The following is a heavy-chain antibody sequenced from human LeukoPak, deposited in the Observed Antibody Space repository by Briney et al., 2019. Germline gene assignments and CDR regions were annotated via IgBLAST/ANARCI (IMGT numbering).Heavy chain of an antibody. CDR1: GGSFSGYY. Sequence: SETLSLTCAVYGGSFSGYYWSWIRQPPEKGLEWIGEINYSGSTNYNPSLKSRVTISVDTSKNQFSLKLSSVTAADTAVYYCARGVCSGGSCYSAWNFWGQGTLVTVSS. CDR2: INYSGST. J-gene: IGHJ4*02. CDR3: ARGVCSGGSCYSAWNF. V-gene: IGHV4-34*01. D-gene: IGHD2-15*01.